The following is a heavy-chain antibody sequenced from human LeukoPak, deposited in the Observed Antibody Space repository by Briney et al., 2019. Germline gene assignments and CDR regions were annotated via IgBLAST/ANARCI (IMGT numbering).Heavy chain of an antibody. CDR3: ARVTLAYCGGDCYWGGAFDI. D-gene: IGHD2-21*01. CDR2: IYYSGST. V-gene: IGHV4-30-4*08. J-gene: IGHJ3*02. Sequence: PSETLSLTCTVSGGSISSGDYYWSWIRQPPGKGLEWIGYIYYSGSTYYNPSLKSRVTISVDTSKNQFSLKLSSVTAADTAVYYCARVTLAYCGGDCYWGGAFDIWGQGTMVTVSS. CDR1: GGSISSGDYY.